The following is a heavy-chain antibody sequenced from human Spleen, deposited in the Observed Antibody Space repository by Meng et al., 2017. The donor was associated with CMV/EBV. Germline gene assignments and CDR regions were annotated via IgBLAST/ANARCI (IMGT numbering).Heavy chain of an antibody. CDR2: ISGSGGYI. CDR1: GFILSTYS. V-gene: IGHV3-21*01. J-gene: IGHJ6*02. CDR3: ARDAVVPAALHPYYYYGMDV. D-gene: IGHD2-2*01. Sequence: GGSLRLSCAASGFILSTYSMHWVRQAPGKGLEWVSSISGSGGYIYYADSVVGRFTISRDNAKKSLYLQMDSLRVEDTAVYYCARDAVVPAALHPYYYYGMDVWGQGTTVTVSS.